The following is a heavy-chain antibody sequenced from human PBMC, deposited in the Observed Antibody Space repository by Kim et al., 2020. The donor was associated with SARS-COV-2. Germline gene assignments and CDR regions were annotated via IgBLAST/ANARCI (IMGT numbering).Heavy chain of an antibody. CDR3: ARERVEWELPVDFDL. Sequence: GGSLRLSCAASGFTFSSYSMNWVRQAPGKGLEWVSSISSSSSYIYYADSVKGRFTISRDNAKNSLYLQMNSLRAEDTAVYYCARERVEWELPVDFDLWGRDTLVTVSS. D-gene: IGHD1-26*01. CDR2: ISSSSSYI. J-gene: IGHJ2*01. CDR1: GFTFSSYS. V-gene: IGHV3-21*01.